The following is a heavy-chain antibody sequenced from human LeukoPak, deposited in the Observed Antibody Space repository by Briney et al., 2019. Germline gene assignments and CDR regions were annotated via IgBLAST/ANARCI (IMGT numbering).Heavy chain of an antibody. CDR1: GGSISNYF. Sequence: SETLSLTCTVSGGSISNYFWSWIRQPAGKGLEWIGRIYAGEGAKYNPSLETRVTVSVDTSTNQLSLKLSSVTAADTAVYYCAREGYSYGYYFDYRGQGTLVTVSS. CDR2: IYAGEGA. V-gene: IGHV4-4*07. J-gene: IGHJ4*02. CDR3: AREGYSYGYYFDY. D-gene: IGHD5-18*01.